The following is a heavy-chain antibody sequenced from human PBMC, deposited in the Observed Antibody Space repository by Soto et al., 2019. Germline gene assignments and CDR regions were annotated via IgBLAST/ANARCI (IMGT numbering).Heavy chain of an antibody. J-gene: IGHJ4*02. D-gene: IGHD2-8*02. CDR3: AKDTAGNFDY. V-gene: IGHV3-33*06. CDR2: IWYDGMNK. Sequence: QVQLVESGGGVVQPGRSLRLSCAASGFTFSDYCMPWVRQPPGKGLEWLAVIWYDGMNKYYTDSVKGRFTISRDNAKNSLSLQVNSLSAEDTAVYYCAKDTAGNFDYWGQGTLVTVSS. CDR1: GFTFSDYC.